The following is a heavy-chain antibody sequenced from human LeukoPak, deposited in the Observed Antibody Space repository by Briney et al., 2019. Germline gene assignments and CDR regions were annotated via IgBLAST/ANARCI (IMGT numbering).Heavy chain of an antibody. CDR3: ARAIAAAGPTEYYFDY. CDR2: IYYSGST. CDR1: GGSISGSGYY. D-gene: IGHD6-13*01. V-gene: IGHV4-39*07. Sequence: SETLSLTCTVSGGSISGSGYYWGWIRQPPGKGLEWIGSIYYSGSTYYNPSLKSRVTISVDTSKNQFSLKLSSVTAADTAVYYCARAIAAAGPTEYYFDYWGQGTLVTVSS. J-gene: IGHJ4*02.